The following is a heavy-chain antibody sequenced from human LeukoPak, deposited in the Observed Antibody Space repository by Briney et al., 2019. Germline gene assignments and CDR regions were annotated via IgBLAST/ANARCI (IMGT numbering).Heavy chain of an antibody. Sequence: GGSLRLSCAASGFTFSSYWMSWVRQAPGKGLEWVARIKRKAVGGTADYAAPVKGRFTISRDDSENMLYLQMNSLKIEDTAVYYCARDWYHAFDFWGQGTTVTVSS. J-gene: IGHJ3*01. CDR2: IKRKAVGGTA. V-gene: IGHV3-15*01. D-gene: IGHD3-9*01. CDR1: GFTFSSYW. CDR3: ARDWYHAFDF.